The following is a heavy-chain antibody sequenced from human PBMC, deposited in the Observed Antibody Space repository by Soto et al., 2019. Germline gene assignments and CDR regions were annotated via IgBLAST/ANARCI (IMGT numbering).Heavy chain of an antibody. CDR2: ISYDGSNK. V-gene: IGHV3-30-3*01. CDR3: ASSSLHYDFWSGYFGAFYYYYGMDV. Sequence: TGGSLRLSCAASGFTFSSYAMHWVRQAPGKGLEWVAVISYDGSNKYYADSVKGRFTISRDNSKNTLYLQMNSLRAEDTAVYYCASSSLHYDFWSGYFGAFYYYYGMDVWGQGTTVTVS. D-gene: IGHD3-3*01. J-gene: IGHJ6*02. CDR1: GFTFSSYA.